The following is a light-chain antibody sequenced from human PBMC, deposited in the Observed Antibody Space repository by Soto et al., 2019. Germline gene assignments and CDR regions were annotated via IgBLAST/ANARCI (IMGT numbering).Light chain of an antibody. V-gene: IGKV1-5*01. CDR2: DAS. CDR3: QQYHTSSIT. CDR1: QTISSW. J-gene: IGKJ5*01. Sequence: DIQMTHSPSTLSASVLYRVTTTCRASQTISSWLAWYQQKPGKAPTLLIYDASTLERGVPSRFSGTGSGTEFTLSIDSLQPDDFATYYCQQYHTSSITFGQGTRLENK.